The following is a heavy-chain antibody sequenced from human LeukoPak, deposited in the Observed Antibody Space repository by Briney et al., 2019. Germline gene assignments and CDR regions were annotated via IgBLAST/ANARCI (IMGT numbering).Heavy chain of an antibody. Sequence: GGSLRLSCAASGFTFSSYAMSWVRQAPGKGLEWVSAISGSGGSTYYADSVKGRFTISRDNSKNTLYLQMNSLRAEDTAVYYCAKDRRCSGGSCYIYGYWGQGTLVTVSS. CDR1: GFTFSSYA. D-gene: IGHD2-15*01. J-gene: IGHJ4*02. CDR2: ISGSGGST. V-gene: IGHV3-23*01. CDR3: AKDRRCSGGSCYIYGY.